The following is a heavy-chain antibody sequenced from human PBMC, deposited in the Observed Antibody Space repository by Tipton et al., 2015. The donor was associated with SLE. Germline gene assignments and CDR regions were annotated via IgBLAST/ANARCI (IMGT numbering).Heavy chain of an antibody. D-gene: IGHD1-7*01. CDR3: TRVPRYNWNYIAD. CDR1: GGSASTSTHY. Sequence: TLSLTCTVSGGSASTSTHYVAWIRQPPGKGLEWVGDIYHSESPNYNPSLKSRVTISIDKSKNQFSLKLTSVTAADTAVYHCTRVPRYNWNYIADWGQGTLVSVSS. CDR2: IYHSESP. J-gene: IGHJ4*02. V-gene: IGHV4-61*05.